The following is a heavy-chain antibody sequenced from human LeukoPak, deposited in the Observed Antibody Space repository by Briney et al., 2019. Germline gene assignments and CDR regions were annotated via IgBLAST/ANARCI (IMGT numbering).Heavy chain of an antibody. CDR1: GYSITSGYY. CDR3: ARAKSRLLVVTFDP. J-gene: IGHJ5*02. Sequence: PSETLSLTCTVSGYSITSGYYWGWIRQPPGKGLEWIGSIYYSGSTHYSPSLKSRVTISVDTSKNQFSLKLSSVTAADTAVYYCARAKSRLLVVTFDPWGQGTLVTVSS. CDR2: IYYSGST. V-gene: IGHV4-38-2*02. D-gene: IGHD3-22*01.